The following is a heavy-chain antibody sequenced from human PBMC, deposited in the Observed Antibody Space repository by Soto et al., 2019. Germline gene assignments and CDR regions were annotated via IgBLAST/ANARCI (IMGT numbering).Heavy chain of an antibody. CDR3: ARDPPYGLGTSQNYGMDV. D-gene: IGHD3-10*01. V-gene: IGHV3-7*04. CDR2: IKQDGSET. J-gene: IGHJ6*02. CDR1: GFTFNTYW. Sequence: EVQLVESGGGLVQPGGSLRLSCAASGFTFNTYWMTWVRQAPGKGLEWVANIKQDGSETYYVDSVKGRFTISRDNAKNSLYLQMNSLRAEDTAVYYCARDPPYGLGTSQNYGMDVWGQGTTVTVSS.